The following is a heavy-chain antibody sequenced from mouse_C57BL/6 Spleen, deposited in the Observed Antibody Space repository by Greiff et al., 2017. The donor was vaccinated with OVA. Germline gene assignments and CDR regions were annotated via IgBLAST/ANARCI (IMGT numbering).Heavy chain of an antibody. Sequence: VHLVESGAELVKPGASVKMSCKASGYTFTTYPIEWMKQNHGKSLEWIGNFHPYNDDTKYNEKFKGKATLTVEKSSSTVYLELSRLTSDDSAVYYCARLDGYYGYFDVWGTGTTVTVSS. J-gene: IGHJ1*03. D-gene: IGHD2-3*01. V-gene: IGHV1-47*01. CDR3: ARLDGYYGYFDV. CDR2: FHPYNDDT. CDR1: GYTFTTYP.